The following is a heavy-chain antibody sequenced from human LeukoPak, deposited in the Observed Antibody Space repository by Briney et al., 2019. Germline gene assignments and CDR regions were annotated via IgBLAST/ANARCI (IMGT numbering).Heavy chain of an antibody. CDR1: GGSIRSSYYY. J-gene: IGHJ4*02. Sequence: SETLSLTCTVSGGSIRSSYYYWGWIRQPPGKGLEWIGSIYDSGSTNYNPSLKSRVTISVDKSKNQFSLKLSSVTAADTAVYYCARGIAAAGGYTDYWGQGTLVTVSS. CDR3: ARGIAAAGGYTDY. D-gene: IGHD6-13*01. CDR2: IYDSGST. V-gene: IGHV4-39*07.